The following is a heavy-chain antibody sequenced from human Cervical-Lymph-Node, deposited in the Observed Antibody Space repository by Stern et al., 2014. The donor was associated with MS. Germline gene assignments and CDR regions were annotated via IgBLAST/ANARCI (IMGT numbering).Heavy chain of an antibody. Sequence: EDQLVESGGGFVKPGESLRLSCAASGSTFRNAWINWVRQTPGKGLEWVGRIKSKSDGETTDYAAPVKGRFTISRDDSNNTLYLQMNSLKTEDTAVYYCTTDLVYADYWGQGTLVTVSS. CDR1: GSTFRNAW. CDR2: IKSKSDGETT. V-gene: IGHV3-15*01. J-gene: IGHJ4*02. D-gene: IGHD2-2*01. CDR3: TTDLVYADY.